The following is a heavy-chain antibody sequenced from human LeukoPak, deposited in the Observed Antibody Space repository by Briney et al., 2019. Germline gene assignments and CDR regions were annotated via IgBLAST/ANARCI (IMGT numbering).Heavy chain of an antibody. J-gene: IGHJ6*03. CDR2: IIPIFGTA. CDR1: GGTFSSYA. D-gene: IGHD6-19*01. V-gene: IGHV1-69*13. CDR3: AKDKARLVYYYMDV. Sequence: GASVKVSCKASGGTFSSYAISWVRQAPGQGLKWMGGIIPIFGTANYAQKFQGRVTITADESTSTAYMELSSLRSEDTAVYYCAKDKARLVYYYMDVWGKGTTVTVSS.